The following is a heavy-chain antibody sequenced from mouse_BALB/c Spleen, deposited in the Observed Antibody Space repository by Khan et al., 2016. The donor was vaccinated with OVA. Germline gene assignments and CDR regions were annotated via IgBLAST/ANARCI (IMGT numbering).Heavy chain of an antibody. J-gene: IGHJ2*01. D-gene: IGHD1-1*02. V-gene: IGHV3-2*02. CDR3: ARSYGGGFDY. CDR2: ISYSGNT. CDR1: GYSITSDYV. Sequence: EVKLLESGPGLVKPSQSLSLTCTVTGYSITSDYVWYWIRQFPGNQLEWMGYISYSGNTTYNPSLKSRISITRDQSKNTFFLQLNSVITEDTATDYCARSYGGGFDYWGQGTTLTVSS.